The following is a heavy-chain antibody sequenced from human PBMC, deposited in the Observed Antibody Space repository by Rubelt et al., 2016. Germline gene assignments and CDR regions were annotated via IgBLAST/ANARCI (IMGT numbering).Heavy chain of an antibody. D-gene: IGHD4/OR15-4a*01. CDR2: ICYSDSEIT. Sequence: QVQLQQWGAGLLKPSETLSLTCAVYGESFSGNYWTWIRQPPGKGLEWIGYICYSDSEITNYNPSLQSRVTIAVDASKNHVSRSLTAVTAADAAVYYCARHLSQNANYWEPFDYWGQGTLVSASS. V-gene: IGHV4-34*01. CDR1: GESFSGNY. J-gene: IGHJ4*02. CDR3: ARHLSQNANYWEPFDY.